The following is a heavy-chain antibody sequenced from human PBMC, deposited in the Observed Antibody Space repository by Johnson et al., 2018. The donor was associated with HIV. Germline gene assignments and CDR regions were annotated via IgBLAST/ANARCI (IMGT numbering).Heavy chain of an antibody. CDR1: GFTVSSNY. Sequence: VQLVESGGGVVRPGGSLRLSCAASGFTVSSNYMSWVRQAPGKGLEWVSVIYSGGSTYYADSVKGRFTISRDNAKNSLYLQMNSLRAEDTALYYCARDRWLGDAFDIWGQGTMVTVSS. CDR2: IYSGGST. V-gene: IGHV3-53*04. J-gene: IGHJ3*02. D-gene: IGHD6-19*01. CDR3: ARDRWLGDAFDI.